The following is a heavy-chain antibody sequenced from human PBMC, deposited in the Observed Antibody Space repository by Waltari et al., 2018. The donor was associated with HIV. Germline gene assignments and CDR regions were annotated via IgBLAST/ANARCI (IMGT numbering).Heavy chain of an antibody. V-gene: IGHV1-46*01. CDR3: ARGALYYGSGSYTRNWFDP. D-gene: IGHD3-10*01. J-gene: IGHJ5*02. CDR2: INPSGGST. Sequence: QVQLVQSGAEVKKPGASVKVSCKASGYTFTSYYMHWVRQAPGQGLEWMGIINPSGGSTSDAQKFQGRVTMTRDTSTSTVYMELSSLRSEDTAVYYCARGALYYGSGSYTRNWFDPWGQGTLVTVSS. CDR1: GYTFTSYY.